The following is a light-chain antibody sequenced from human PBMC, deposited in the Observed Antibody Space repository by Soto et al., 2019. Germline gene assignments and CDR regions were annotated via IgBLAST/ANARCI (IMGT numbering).Light chain of an antibody. CDR1: QSVSSSH. V-gene: IGKV3-20*01. J-gene: IGKJ1*01. CDR3: QQYGSSPRT. CDR2: GAT. Sequence: EIVLTQSPGALSLSPGERATLSCGASQSVSSSHLAWYQQKPGQAPRLLIYGATTRATGIPDRFSGSGSGTDFTLTISRLEPEDFAVYYCQQYGSSPRTFGQGTKVDIK.